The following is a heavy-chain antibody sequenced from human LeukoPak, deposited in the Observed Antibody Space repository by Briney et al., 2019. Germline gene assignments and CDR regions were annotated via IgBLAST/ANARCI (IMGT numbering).Heavy chain of an antibody. CDR3: AKDSMAYPAGSYYDSSGYYDY. J-gene: IGHJ4*02. V-gene: IGHV3-23*01. CDR1: GFTFSSYG. Sequence: PGGSLRLSCAASGFTFSSYGMSWVRQAPGKGLEWVSAISGSGGSTYYADSVKGRFTISRDNSKNTLYLQMNSLRAEDTAVYYCAKDSMAYPAGSYYDSSGYYDYWGQGTLVTVSS. CDR2: ISGSGGST. D-gene: IGHD3-22*01.